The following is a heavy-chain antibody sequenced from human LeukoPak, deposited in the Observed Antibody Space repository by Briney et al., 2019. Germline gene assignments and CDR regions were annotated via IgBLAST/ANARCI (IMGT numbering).Heavy chain of an antibody. CDR3: TRVGYIDEGIDY. D-gene: IGHD5-24*01. Sequence: AGSLSLSWVASGFPFSSYWWTWVRQAPGRGLGWVANIKQDGSKKSYVDSVKGRFTISRDNAKNSLYLQMNSLRAEDTAIYYCTRVGYIDEGIDYWGQGTLVTVSS. V-gene: IGHV3-7*04. CDR2: IKQDGSKK. J-gene: IGHJ4*02. CDR1: GFPFSSYW.